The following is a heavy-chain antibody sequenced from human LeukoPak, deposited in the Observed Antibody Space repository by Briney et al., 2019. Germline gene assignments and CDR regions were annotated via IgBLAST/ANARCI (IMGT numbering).Heavy chain of an antibody. D-gene: IGHD3-10*01. J-gene: IGHJ6*03. Sequence: PMASVKVSCKASGYTFTSYAINWVRQATGQGLEWMAGMSPNSGNTGYAQKFQGRVTMTRNTSISTAYMELSSLRSEDTAVYYCAVVRGVTHYYYYYMDVWGKGTTVTVSS. CDR2: MSPNSGNT. V-gene: IGHV1-8*01. CDR3: AVVRGVTHYYYYYMDV. CDR1: GYTFTSYA.